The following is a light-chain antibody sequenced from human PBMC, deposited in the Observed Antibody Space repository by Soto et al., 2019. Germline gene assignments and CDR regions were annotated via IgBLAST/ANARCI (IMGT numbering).Light chain of an antibody. CDR1: QSVSSN. Sequence: EIVMTQSPATLSVSPGERATLSCRASQSVSSNLAWYQRKPGQAPRLLIYGASTRATGIPARFSGSGSGTEFTLTISSLQSEDFAIYYCQQYNNWPPTFGQGTEVEIK. J-gene: IGKJ1*01. CDR2: GAS. V-gene: IGKV3-15*01. CDR3: QQYNNWPPT.